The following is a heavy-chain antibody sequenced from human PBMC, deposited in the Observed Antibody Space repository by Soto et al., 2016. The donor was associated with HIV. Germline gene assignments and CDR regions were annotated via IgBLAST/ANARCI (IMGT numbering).Heavy chain of an antibody. CDR3: AILRGYSGYDRVDI. CDR1: GFTVSSNY. CDR2: IYSGGST. Sequence: EVQLVESGGGLVQPGGSLRLSCAASGFTVSSNYMSWVRQAPGKGLEWVSVIYSGGSTYYADSVKGRFTISRDNSKNTLYLQMNSLRAEDTAVYYCAILRGYSGYDRVDIWGQGTMVTVSS. V-gene: IGHV3-66*01. J-gene: IGHJ3*02. D-gene: IGHD5-12*01.